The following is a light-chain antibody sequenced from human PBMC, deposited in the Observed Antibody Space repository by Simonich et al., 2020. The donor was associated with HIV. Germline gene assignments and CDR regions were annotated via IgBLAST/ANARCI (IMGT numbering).Light chain of an antibody. CDR3: SSYTSSSTLV. Sequence: QSALTQPASVSGSPGQSITLSCTGTSSDVGGYNYVSWYQQHPGKAPKLMIYDFRKRPSGVSKRFSGSKSGNTASLTISWLQAEDEADYYCSSYTSSSTLVFGGGTKLTVL. J-gene: IGLJ2*01. CDR2: DFR. V-gene: IGLV2-14*01. CDR1: SSDVGGYNY.